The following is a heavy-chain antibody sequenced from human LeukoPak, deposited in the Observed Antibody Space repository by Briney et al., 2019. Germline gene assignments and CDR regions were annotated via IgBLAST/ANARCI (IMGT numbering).Heavy chain of an antibody. CDR2: IYHSGST. CDR1: GGSISSGNW. Sequence: SETLSLTCAVSGGSISSGNWWSWIRQPPGQGLEWIGEIYHSGSTNYNPSLKSRVTISVDKSKTQFSLKLSSVTAADTAVYYCARVLWFGELSKYYFDYWGPGTLVTVSS. J-gene: IGHJ4*02. D-gene: IGHD3-10*01. CDR3: ARVLWFGELSKYYFDY. V-gene: IGHV4-4*02.